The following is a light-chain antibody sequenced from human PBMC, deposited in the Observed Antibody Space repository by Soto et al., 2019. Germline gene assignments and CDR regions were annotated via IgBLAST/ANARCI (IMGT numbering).Light chain of an antibody. CDR2: KAS. J-gene: IGKJ1*01. V-gene: IGKV1-5*03. CDR3: QHYNTYPWT. CDR1: QSISSW. Sequence: DIQMTQSPSTLSASVGDRVTITCRASQSISSWVAWYQQKPGKGPKLLIYKASHLESGVPSRFSGSGSGTEFTLTISSLQHCDFATYYCQHYNTYPWTFGHGTKVDIK.